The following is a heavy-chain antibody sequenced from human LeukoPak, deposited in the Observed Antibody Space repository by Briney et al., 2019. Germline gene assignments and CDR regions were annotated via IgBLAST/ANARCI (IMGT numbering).Heavy chain of an antibody. Sequence: PSETLSLTCTVSGGSVSSGSYYWSWIRQPPGTRLEWIGYVYNSGTTNYNPSFKSRVTMSVDTSMNQFSLKLSSVTAADTAVYYCARGAVVNGLDVWGQGTTVTVSS. J-gene: IGHJ6*02. CDR2: VYNSGTT. D-gene: IGHD5-18*01. CDR1: GGSVSSGSYY. V-gene: IGHV4-61*01. CDR3: ARGAVVNGLDV.